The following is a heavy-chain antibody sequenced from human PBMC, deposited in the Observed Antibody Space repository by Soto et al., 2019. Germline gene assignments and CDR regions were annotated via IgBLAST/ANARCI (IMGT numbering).Heavy chain of an antibody. CDR3: AKGQGWSYYYDS. D-gene: IGHD2-15*01. V-gene: IGHV3-23*01. Sequence: EVQLLESGGGLVQPGGSLRLSCAASGFTFSSYAMSWVRLAPGKGLEWFSSIGGSGGTYYADSVKGRFTISRDNSKYMLYLHLTRLRAEDTAMYYCAKGQGWSYYYDSWGQGTLVTVSS. CDR1: GFTFSSYA. CDR2: IGGSGGT. J-gene: IGHJ4*02.